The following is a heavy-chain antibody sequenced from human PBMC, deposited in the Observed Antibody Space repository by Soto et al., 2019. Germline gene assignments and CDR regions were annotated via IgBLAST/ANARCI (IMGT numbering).Heavy chain of an antibody. Sequence: GGSLRLSCAASGFTFSSYWMSWVRQAPGKGLEWVANIKQDGSEKYYVDSVKGRFTISRDNAKNSLYLQMNSLRAEDTAVYYCARGGFLEWLPYDYWGQGTLVTVSS. CDR2: IKQDGSEK. CDR3: ARGGFLEWLPYDY. CDR1: GFTFSSYW. V-gene: IGHV3-7*01. J-gene: IGHJ4*02. D-gene: IGHD3-3*01.